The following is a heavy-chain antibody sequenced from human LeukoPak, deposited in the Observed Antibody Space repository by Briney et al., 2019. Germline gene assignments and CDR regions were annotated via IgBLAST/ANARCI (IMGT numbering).Heavy chain of an antibody. D-gene: IGHD4-17*01. Sequence: PSETLSLTCTVSGGSISSSSYYWGWIRQPPGKGLEWIGSIYYSGSTYYNPSLKSRVTISVDTSKNQFSLKLSSVTAADTAVYYCARAGTTVGHYYYYMDVWGKGTTVTVSS. CDR1: GGSISSSSYY. V-gene: IGHV4-39*07. CDR3: ARAGTTVGHYYYYMDV. CDR2: IYYSGST. J-gene: IGHJ6*03.